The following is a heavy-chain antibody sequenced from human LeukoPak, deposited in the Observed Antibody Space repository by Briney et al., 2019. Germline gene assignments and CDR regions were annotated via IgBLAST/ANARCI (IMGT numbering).Heavy chain of an antibody. D-gene: IGHD4-17*01. CDR3: AKTSPTVTTS. J-gene: IGHJ4*02. Sequence: GGSLRLSCAASGFTFSDFWMHWVRQAPGKGLEWVSAISGSGGSTYYADSVKGRFTISRDNSKNTLYLQMNSLRAEDTAVYYCAKTSPTVTTSWGQGTLVTVSS. CDR2: ISGSGGST. V-gene: IGHV3-23*01. CDR1: GFTFSDFW.